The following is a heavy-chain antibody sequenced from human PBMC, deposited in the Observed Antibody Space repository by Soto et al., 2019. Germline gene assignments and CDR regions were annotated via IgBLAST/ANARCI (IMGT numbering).Heavy chain of an antibody. V-gene: IGHV4-30-4*01. J-gene: IGHJ2*01. Sequence: QVQLQESGPGLVKPSQTLSLTCTVSGGSISSGDYYWSWIRQPPGKGLEWIGYIYYSGSTYYNPSLKSRVNISVDTSKNQFSLKLSSVTAADTAVYYCARDPVYYDSSGYPNRYFDLWGRGTLVTVSS. CDR2: IYYSGST. CDR1: GGSISSGDYY. CDR3: ARDPVYYDSSGYPNRYFDL. D-gene: IGHD3-22*01.